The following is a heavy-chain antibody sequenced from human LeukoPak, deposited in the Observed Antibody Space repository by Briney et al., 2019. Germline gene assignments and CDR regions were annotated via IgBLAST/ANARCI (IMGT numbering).Heavy chain of an antibody. CDR2: IYYSGST. CDR1: GGSISSGDYY. CDR3: ARDRCSSTSCYVRNYYYYGMDV. J-gene: IGHJ6*02. D-gene: IGHD2-2*01. Sequence: SETLSLACTVSGGSISSGDYYWSWLRQPPGKGLEWIGYIYYSGSTYYNPSLKSRVTISVDTSKNQFSLKLSSVTAADTAVYYCARDRCSSTSCYVRNYYYYGMDVWGQGTTVTVSS. V-gene: IGHV4-30-4*01.